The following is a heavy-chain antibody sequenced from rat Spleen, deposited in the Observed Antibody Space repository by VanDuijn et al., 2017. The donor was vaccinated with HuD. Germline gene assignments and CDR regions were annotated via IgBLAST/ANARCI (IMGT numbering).Heavy chain of an antibody. CDR3: STENYWFAY. J-gene: IGHJ3*01. CDR1: GFTFSNYG. CDR2: ISYDGSST. D-gene: IGHD1-10*01. Sequence: EVQLVESGGGLVQPGRSLKLSCAASGFTFSNYGMAWVCQAPTKGLEWVATISYDGSSTYYRDSVKGRFTISRDDPKSTLYLQMNSLRSEDTATYYCSTENYWFAYWGQGTLVTVSS. V-gene: IGHV5-29*01.